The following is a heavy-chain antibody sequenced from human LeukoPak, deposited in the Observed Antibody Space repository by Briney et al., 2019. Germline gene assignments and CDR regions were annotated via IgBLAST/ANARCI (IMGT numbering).Heavy chain of an antibody. CDR1: GYSINNYW. D-gene: IGHD4-23*01. CDR2: IIPIFGTA. J-gene: IGHJ4*02. V-gene: IGHV1-69*01. Sequence: KISCKGSGYSINNYWIAWVRQAPGQGLEWMGGIIPIFGTANYAQKFQGRVTITADESTSTAYMELSSLRSEDTAVYYCARTTVVTRDFDYWGQGTLVTVSS. CDR3: ARTTVVTRDFDY.